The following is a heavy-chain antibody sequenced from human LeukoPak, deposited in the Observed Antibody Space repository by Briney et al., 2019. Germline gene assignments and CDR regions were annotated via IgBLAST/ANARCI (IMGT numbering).Heavy chain of an antibody. D-gene: IGHD6-13*01. CDR1: GYTFTSYF. J-gene: IGHJ4*02. CDR3: ARGESSTKFGY. Sequence: ASVKVSCKASGYTFTSYFIHGVRQAPGQGLEWMGIINPSGRTTSYAQKFQGRVTMTRDTSTSTVYMELSSLRSEDTAVYYCARGESSTKFGYWGQGTLVTVSS. CDR2: INPSGRTT. V-gene: IGHV1-46*01.